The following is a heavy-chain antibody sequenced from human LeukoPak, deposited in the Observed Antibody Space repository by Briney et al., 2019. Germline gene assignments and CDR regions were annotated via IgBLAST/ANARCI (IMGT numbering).Heavy chain of an antibody. V-gene: IGHV1-2*02. D-gene: IGHD4-17*01. CDR2: INPDSGGT. CDR3: ASYGDYDPSYYYYMDV. Sequence: ASVKVSCKASGYTFTGYYMHWVRQAPGQGLEWMGWINPDSGGTKYAQKFQGRVTTTRDTSTSTAYMELRSLRSDDTAVYYCASYGDYDPSYYYYMDVWGKGTTVTISS. J-gene: IGHJ6*03. CDR1: GYTFTGYY.